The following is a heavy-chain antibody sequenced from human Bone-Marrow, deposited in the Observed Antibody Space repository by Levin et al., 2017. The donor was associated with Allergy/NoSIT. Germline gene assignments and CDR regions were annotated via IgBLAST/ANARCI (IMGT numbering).Heavy chain of an antibody. Sequence: PSASVKVSCKASGYPFTSYAMNWVRKAPGQGLEWMGWINTNTGNPTYAQGFTGRYVFSLDTSVSTAYVEINSLKAEDTAVYYCARESWGAVVMTCGGVDSNDAFDNWGQGTMVTGPS. J-gene: IGHJ3*02. CDR3: ARESWGAVVMTCGGVDSNDAFDN. D-gene: IGHD3-16*01. CDR1: GYPFTSYA. CDR2: INTNTGNP. V-gene: IGHV7-4-1*02.